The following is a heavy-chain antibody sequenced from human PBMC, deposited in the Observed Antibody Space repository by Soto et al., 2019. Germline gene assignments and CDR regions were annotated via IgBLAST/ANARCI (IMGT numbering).Heavy chain of an antibody. V-gene: IGHV4-59*01. CDR2: IYYSGST. Sequence: SETLSLTCTVSGGSISSYYWSWIRQPPGKGLEWIGYIYYSGSTNYNPSLKSRVTISVDTSKNQFSLKLSSVTAADTAVYYCARVRDCSSTSCQLDYYYYYMDVWGKGTTVTVSS. CDR1: GGSISSYY. J-gene: IGHJ6*03. D-gene: IGHD2-2*01. CDR3: ARVRDCSSTSCQLDYYYYYMDV.